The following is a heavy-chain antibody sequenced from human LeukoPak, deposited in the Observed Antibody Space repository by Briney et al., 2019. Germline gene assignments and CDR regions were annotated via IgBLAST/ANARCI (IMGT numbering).Heavy chain of an antibody. CDR3: ARGPKGYYDFWSGYVEGYYFDY. J-gene: IGHJ4*02. CDR2: IYYSGST. V-gene: IGHV4-30-4*08. D-gene: IGHD3-3*01. Sequence: PSETLSLTCTVSGGSISSGDYYWSWIRQPPGKGLEWIGYIYYSGSTYYNPSLKSRVTISVDTSKNQFSLKRSSVTAADTAVYYCARGPKGYYDFWSGYVEGYYFDYWGQGTLVTVSS. CDR1: GGSISSGDYY.